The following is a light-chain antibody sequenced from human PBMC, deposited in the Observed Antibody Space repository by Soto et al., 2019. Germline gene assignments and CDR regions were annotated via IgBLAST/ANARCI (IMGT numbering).Light chain of an antibody. Sequence: DIQLTQSPSFLSASVGDRVTITCRASQGISSYLVWYQQKPGKAPNLLIYGASTLQSGVPSRFSGSGSGTEFTIKISNLQPEDFATYYCQQFNSYPRTFGQGTKVEAK. CDR1: QGISSY. V-gene: IGKV1-9*01. J-gene: IGKJ1*01. CDR2: GAS. CDR3: QQFNSYPRT.